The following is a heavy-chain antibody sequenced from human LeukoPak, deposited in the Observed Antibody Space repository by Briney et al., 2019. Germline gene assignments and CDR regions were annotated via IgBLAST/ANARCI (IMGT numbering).Heavy chain of an antibody. V-gene: IGHV4-59*01. CDR1: GGSISSYY. CDR3: ARTSVAGSSGFDC. D-gene: IGHD6-6*01. CDR2: IYYSGST. J-gene: IGHJ5*01. Sequence: SETLSLSCTASGGSISSYYWSWIRQPPGKGLEWIGYIYYSGSTNYNPSLKSRVTISIDTSNNQFSLKLSSVTAADTAVYYCARTSVAGSSGFDCRGHGTLVTVSS.